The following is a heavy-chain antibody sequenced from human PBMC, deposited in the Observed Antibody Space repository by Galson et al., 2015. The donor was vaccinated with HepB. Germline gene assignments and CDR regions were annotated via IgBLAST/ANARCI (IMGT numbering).Heavy chain of an antibody. D-gene: IGHD4-11*01. V-gene: IGHV3-15*07. Sequence: SLRLSCAASGFTFSNAWMNWVRQAPGKGLEWVGRIKSKTDGGTTDYAAPVKGRFTISRDDSKNTLYLQMNSLKTEDTAVYYCTTRSMTTVYYYYYYMDVWGKGTLVTVSS. CDR1: GFTFSNAW. J-gene: IGHJ6*03. CDR2: IKSKTDGGTT. CDR3: TTRSMTTVYYYYYYMDV.